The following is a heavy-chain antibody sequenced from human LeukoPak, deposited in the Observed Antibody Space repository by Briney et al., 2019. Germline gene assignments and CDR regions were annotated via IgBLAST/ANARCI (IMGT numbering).Heavy chain of an antibody. CDR2: IYTSGST. Sequence: PSETLSLTCTVSGGSFSSYHWSWIRQPAGKGLEWIGRIYTSGSTNYSPSLKSRVTISVDKSKNQFSLKLSSVTAADTAVYYCARYDYYDSSGLPLDAFDIWGQGTMVTVSS. V-gene: IGHV4-4*07. CDR1: GGSFSSYH. D-gene: IGHD3-22*01. CDR3: ARYDYYDSSGLPLDAFDI. J-gene: IGHJ3*02.